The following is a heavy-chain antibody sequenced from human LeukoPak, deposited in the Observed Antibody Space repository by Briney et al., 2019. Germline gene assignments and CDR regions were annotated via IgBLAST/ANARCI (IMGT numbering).Heavy chain of an antibody. CDR2: INRRGHT. CDR3: ARGVAATYFDY. Sequence: PGGSLRLSCAASGFTFDRFTIHWVRQTPGKGLEWVSLINRRGHTFYADSVKGRFTISRDNAKNSLYLQMNSLRAEDTALYYCARGVAATYFDYWGQGTLVTVSS. D-gene: IGHD2-15*01. V-gene: IGHV3-43*01. CDR1: GFTFDRFT. J-gene: IGHJ4*02.